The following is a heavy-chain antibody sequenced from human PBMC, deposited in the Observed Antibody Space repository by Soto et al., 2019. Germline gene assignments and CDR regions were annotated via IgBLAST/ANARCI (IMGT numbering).Heavy chain of an antibody. Sequence: GGSLRLSCAASGFTFDDYAMHWVRQAPGKGLEWVSGISWNSGSIGYADSVKGRFTNSRDNAKNSLYLQMNSLRAEDTALYYCAKGHNYYGSGSLSTWGQGTLVTVSS. CDR1: GFTFDDYA. CDR2: ISWNSGSI. D-gene: IGHD3-10*01. J-gene: IGHJ4*02. V-gene: IGHV3-9*01. CDR3: AKGHNYYGSGSLST.